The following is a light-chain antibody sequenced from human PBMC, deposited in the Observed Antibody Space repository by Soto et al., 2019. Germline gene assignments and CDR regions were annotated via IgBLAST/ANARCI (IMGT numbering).Light chain of an antibody. J-gene: IGKJ1*01. Sequence: DIQITQSPSSVSASVVDRVTITCRASQGISSWLAWYQQKPGKAPKLLIYAASSLQSGVPSRFSGSGSGTEFTLTISSLQPDDFATYYCQHYNSYSEAFGQGTKVDIK. CDR1: QGISSW. CDR2: AAS. CDR3: QHYNSYSEA. V-gene: IGKV1D-16*01.